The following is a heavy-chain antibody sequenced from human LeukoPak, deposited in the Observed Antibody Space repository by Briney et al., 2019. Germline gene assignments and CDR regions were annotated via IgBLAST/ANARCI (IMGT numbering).Heavy chain of an antibody. V-gene: IGHV3-21*01. Sequence: PGGSLRLSCAASGFTFSSYSMNWVRQAPGEGLEWVSSISSSSSYIYYADSVKGRFTISRDNAKNSLYLQMNSLRAEDTAVYYCAREAAAQDFDYWGQGTLVTVSS. CDR3: AREAAAQDFDY. CDR1: GFTFSSYS. J-gene: IGHJ4*02. D-gene: IGHD6-13*01. CDR2: ISSSSSYI.